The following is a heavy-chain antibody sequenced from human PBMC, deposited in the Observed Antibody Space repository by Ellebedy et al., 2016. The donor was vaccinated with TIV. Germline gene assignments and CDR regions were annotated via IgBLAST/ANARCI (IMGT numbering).Heavy chain of an antibody. D-gene: IGHD2-2*01. Sequence: ASVKVSCKASGGTFSSYAISWVRQAPGQGLEWMGRIIPILGIANYAQKFQGRVTITADKSTSTAYMELSSLSSEDTAVYYCARGMPESGLFDYWGQGTLVTVSS. CDR3: ARGMPESGLFDY. J-gene: IGHJ4*02. CDR2: IIPILGIA. V-gene: IGHV1-69*04. CDR1: GGTFSSYA.